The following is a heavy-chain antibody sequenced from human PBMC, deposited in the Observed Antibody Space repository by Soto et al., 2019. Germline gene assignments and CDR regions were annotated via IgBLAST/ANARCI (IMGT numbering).Heavy chain of an antibody. V-gene: IGHV1-69*01. CDR1: GGTFSNYF. CDR3: VRRVRSSPRCPYWGDGMDA. J-gene: IGHJ6*02. D-gene: IGHD2-2*01. CDR2: IIPMFGTV. Sequence: QVHLVQSGAEVKKPGSSVKVSCEISGGTFSNYFISWIRQTPGQGLEWMGGIIPMFGTVNYAQKFQGRLTISAHVSTTKALKHLSSVRAEDADVFFCVRRVRSSPRCPYWGDGMDAWCQVTTVTVSS.